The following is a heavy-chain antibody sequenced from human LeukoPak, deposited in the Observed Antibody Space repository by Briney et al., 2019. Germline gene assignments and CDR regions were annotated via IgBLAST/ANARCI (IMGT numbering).Heavy chain of an antibody. V-gene: IGHV1-69*05. CDR3: AGSGYVYYFDY. J-gene: IGHJ4*02. CDR1: GGTFSSYA. D-gene: IGHD5-12*01. Sequence: GASVKVSCKASGGTFSSYAISWVRQAPGQGLEWMGGIIPIFGTANYAQKFQGRVTITTDESTSTAYMELSSLRSEDTAVYYCAGSGYVYYFDYWGQGTLVTVSS. CDR2: IIPIFGTA.